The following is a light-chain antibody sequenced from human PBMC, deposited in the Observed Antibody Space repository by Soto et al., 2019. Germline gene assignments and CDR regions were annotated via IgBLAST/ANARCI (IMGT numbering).Light chain of an antibody. Sequence: DIQMTQSPSSLSASVGDRVIITCQASQAISNHLNWYQQKPGRAPKLLIYDTSNLETGVPSRFRGSGGGTDFTFTITSLQPEDFATYFCQQTDKLPLTFGGGTKVDMK. CDR1: QAISNH. CDR3: QQTDKLPLT. V-gene: IGKV1-33*01. J-gene: IGKJ4*01. CDR2: DTS.